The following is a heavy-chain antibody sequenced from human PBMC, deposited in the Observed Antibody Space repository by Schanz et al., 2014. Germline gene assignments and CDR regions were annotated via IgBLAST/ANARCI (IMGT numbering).Heavy chain of an antibody. Sequence: QVQLQQWGAGVLKPSETLSLTCVVSGGSLSGHYWSWIRQHPGKGLEWIGYIYDSGNTYYNPSLKSRVTMSIDTSENQFSLNLRSVTGADTAVYYCARLVGPSFYYGMDVWGQGTTVTVSS. CDR1: GGSLSGHY. V-gene: IGHV4-34*01. J-gene: IGHJ6*02. D-gene: IGHD2-15*01. CDR2: IYDSGNT. CDR3: ARLVGPSFYYGMDV.